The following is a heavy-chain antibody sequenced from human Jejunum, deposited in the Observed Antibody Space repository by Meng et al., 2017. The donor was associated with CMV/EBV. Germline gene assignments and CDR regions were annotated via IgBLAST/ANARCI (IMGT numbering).Heavy chain of an antibody. Sequence: SGFTFSSYAMHWVRQAPGKGLEWVAVIPFDGSNEHYADSVKGRFTISRDNSKNTLYLQVNSLRPEDTGVYYCARGTGSGSWLIDSWGQGTLVTVSS. CDR1: GFTFSSYA. CDR3: ARGTGSGSWLIDS. CDR2: IPFDGSNE. J-gene: IGHJ4*02. D-gene: IGHD6-13*01. V-gene: IGHV3-30*04.